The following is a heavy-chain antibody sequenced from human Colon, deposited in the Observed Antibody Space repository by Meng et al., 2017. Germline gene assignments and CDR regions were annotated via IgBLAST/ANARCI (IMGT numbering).Heavy chain of an antibody. CDR2: IHYGGST. J-gene: IGHJ5*02. D-gene: IGHD6-19*01. V-gene: IGHV4-39*01. Sequence: QVQLQPWGAGLLKPSETKPSETLSRTCTVSGGSLSASDDYWGWIRQPPGKGLEWIGSIHYGGSTFYQPSLRSRVTVSVDTSNNQFSLILSSVTAADTAVYYCARRTTGWILDPWGQGILVTVSS. CDR3: ARRTTGWILDP. CDR1: GGSLSASDDY.